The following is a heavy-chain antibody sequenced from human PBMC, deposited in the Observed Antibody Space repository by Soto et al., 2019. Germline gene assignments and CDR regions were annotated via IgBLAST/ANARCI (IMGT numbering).Heavy chain of an antibody. V-gene: IGHV4-31*03. D-gene: IGHD6-6*01. J-gene: IGHJ5*02. CDR3: ARASAGWFDP. CDR1: GGSISSGGYY. CDR2: IYYSGST. Sequence: QVQLQESGPGLVKPSQTLSLTCTVSGGSISSGGYYWSWSRQHPGKGLEWIGYIYYSGSTYYNPSRKSRVTISVDTSKNQFSLKLSSVTAAATAVYYCARASAGWFDPWGQGTLVTVSS.